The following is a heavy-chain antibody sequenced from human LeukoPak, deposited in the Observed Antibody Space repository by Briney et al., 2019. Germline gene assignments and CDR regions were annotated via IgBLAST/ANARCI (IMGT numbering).Heavy chain of an antibody. D-gene: IGHD2-21*01. J-gene: IGHJ4*02. CDR1: GFTLSSYW. CDR2: IKQDGSEK. CDR3: ARAALGESVY. V-gene: IGHV3-7*01. Sequence: GGSLRLSCAASGFTLSSYWMSWVRQAPGKGLGWVANIKQDGSEKYYVDSVKGRFTISRDNAKNSLYLQMNSLRAEDTAVYYCARAALGESVYWGQGTLVTVSS.